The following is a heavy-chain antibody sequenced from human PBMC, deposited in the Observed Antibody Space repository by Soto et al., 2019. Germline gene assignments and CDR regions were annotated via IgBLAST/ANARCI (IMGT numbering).Heavy chain of an antibody. V-gene: IGHV4-59*01. CDR2: IYYSGST. CDR1: GGSISSYY. Sequence: PSETLSLTCTVSGGSISSYYWSWIRQPPGKGLEWIGYIYYSGSTNYNPSLKSRVTISVDTSKNQFSLKLSSVTAAGTAVYYCARGEDYCGSGSYYSYFDYWGQGTQVTVSS. CDR3: ARGEDYCGSGSYYSYFDY. J-gene: IGHJ4*02. D-gene: IGHD3-10*01.